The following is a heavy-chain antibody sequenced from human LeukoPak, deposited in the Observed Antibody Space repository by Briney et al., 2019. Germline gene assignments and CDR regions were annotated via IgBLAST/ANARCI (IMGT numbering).Heavy chain of an antibody. CDR1: GFTFDSYD. V-gene: IGHV3-23*01. D-gene: IGHD2/OR15-2a*01. CDR3: ARESGNTFNNPFDM. Sequence: GGSLRLSCAASGFTFDSYDMAWVRQAPGKGLEWVSGIGGSGRSTYYADSVKGRFTISRDNSKNALYLQVNSLRAEDTALYYCARESGNTFNNPFDMWGQGTMVIVSS. J-gene: IGHJ3*02. CDR2: IGGSGRST.